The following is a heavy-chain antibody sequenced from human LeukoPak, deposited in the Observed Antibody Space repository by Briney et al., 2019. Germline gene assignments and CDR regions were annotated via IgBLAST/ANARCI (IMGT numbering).Heavy chain of an antibody. CDR1: GFTFSSYA. CDR2: ISGSGGST. V-gene: IGHV3-23*01. Sequence: GGSLRLSCAASGFTFSSYAMSWVRQAPRKGLEWVSAISGSGGSTYYADSVKGRFTISRDNSKNTLYLQMNSLRAEDTAVYYCAKDLRDGYNYSPFDYWGQGTLVTVSS. D-gene: IGHD5-24*01. CDR3: AKDLRDGYNYSPFDY. J-gene: IGHJ4*02.